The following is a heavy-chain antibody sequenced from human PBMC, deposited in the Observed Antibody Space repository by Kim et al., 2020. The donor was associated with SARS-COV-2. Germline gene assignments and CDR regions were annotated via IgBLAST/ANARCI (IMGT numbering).Heavy chain of an antibody. D-gene: IGHD1-26*01. J-gene: IGHJ4*02. V-gene: IGHV1-3*01. CDR3: ARARYSGPSFDY. Sequence: KYSHKFQGRVTITRDTSASTAYMELSSLRSEDTAVYYCARARYSGPSFDYWGQGTLVTVSS.